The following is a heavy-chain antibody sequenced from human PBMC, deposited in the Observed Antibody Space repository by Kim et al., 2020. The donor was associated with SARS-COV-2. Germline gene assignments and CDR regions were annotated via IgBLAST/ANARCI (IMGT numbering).Heavy chain of an antibody. CDR3: ARTERYFDWYY. J-gene: IGHJ4*02. V-gene: IGHV3-7*03. CDR1: GFTFSSYW. Sequence: GGSLRLSCEASGFTFSSYWMSWVRQAPGKGLEWVANIKQDGSEKYYVDSVKGRFTISRDNAKNSLYLQMNSLRADDTAVYYCARTERYFDWYYWGQGTLV. CDR2: IKQDGSEK. D-gene: IGHD3-9*01.